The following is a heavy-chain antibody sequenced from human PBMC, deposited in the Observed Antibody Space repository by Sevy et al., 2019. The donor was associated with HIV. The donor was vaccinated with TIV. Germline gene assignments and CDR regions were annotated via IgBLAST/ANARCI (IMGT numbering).Heavy chain of an antibody. CDR1: GYTVTDYY. CDR2: TNPNDGVT. D-gene: IGHD1-1*01. CDR3: ARLTTMPTSDLYGMDV. Sequence: ASVKVSCKASGYTVTDYYIHWVRQAPGQGLEWMAWTNPNDGVTNYAPRFQGGVTVTRDTSISTAYMELRRLRSDDTAIYYCARLTTMPTSDLYGMDVWGQGTTVTVSS. J-gene: IGHJ6*02. V-gene: IGHV1-2*02.